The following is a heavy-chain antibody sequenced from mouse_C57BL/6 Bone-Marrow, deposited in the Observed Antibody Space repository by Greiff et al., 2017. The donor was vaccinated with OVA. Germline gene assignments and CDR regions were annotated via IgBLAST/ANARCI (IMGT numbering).Heavy chain of an antibody. J-gene: IGHJ1*03. CDR3: ARGQYYGSSYPYWYFDV. D-gene: IGHD1-1*01. CDR2: IYPGSGST. V-gene: IGHV1-55*01. Sequence: VQLQQPGAELVKPGASVKMSCKASGYTFTSYWITWVKQRPGQGLEWIGDIYPGSGSTNYNEKFKSKATLTVDTSSSTAYMQLSSLTSEDSAVYYCARGQYYGSSYPYWYFDVWGTGTTVTVSS. CDR1: GYTFTSYW.